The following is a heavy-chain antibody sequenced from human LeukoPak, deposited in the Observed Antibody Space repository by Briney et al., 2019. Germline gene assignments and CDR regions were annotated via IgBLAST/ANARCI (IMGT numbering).Heavy chain of an antibody. V-gene: IGHV1-2*02. CDR2: INPHSGGT. CDR3: SRVGGGSGRGWAPADY. CDR1: GYTFTGYY. Sequence: GASVTVSCMASGYTFTGYYMHWVRQAPGQGLEWMGWINPHSGGTKYAQQFQGRVTMTRDTSISIAYMELFRLRSDDTAVYYCSRVGGGSGRGWAPADYWGQGTLVSVSS. J-gene: IGHJ4*02. D-gene: IGHD4-23*01.